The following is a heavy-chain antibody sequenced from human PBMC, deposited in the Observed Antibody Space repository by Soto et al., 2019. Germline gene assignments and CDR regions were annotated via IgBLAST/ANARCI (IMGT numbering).Heavy chain of an antibody. CDR2: IKQDGSEK. Sequence: HPGGSLRLSCAASGFTFSSYWMSWVRQAPGKGLEWVANIKQDGSEKYYVDSVKGRFTISRDNAKNSLYLQMNSLRAEDTAVYYCARDSTYDFWSGSNYYGMDVWGQGTTVTVSS. CDR3: ARDSTYDFWSGSNYYGMDV. J-gene: IGHJ6*02. D-gene: IGHD3-3*01. V-gene: IGHV3-7*03. CDR1: GFTFSSYW.